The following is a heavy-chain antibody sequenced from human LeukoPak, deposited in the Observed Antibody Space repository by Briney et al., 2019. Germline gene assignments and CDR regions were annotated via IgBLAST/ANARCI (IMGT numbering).Heavy chain of an antibody. CDR2: ISHTGSTM. Sequence: GGSLRLSCAASGFTFSSYGMHWVRQAPGKGLEWVPYISHTGSTMSYADSVKGRFTISRDNAKNTVYLQMNSLRAEDTAVYYCTREVSGSLYFDYWGQGTLVTVSP. D-gene: IGHD1-26*01. CDR1: GFTFSSYG. V-gene: IGHV3-48*04. J-gene: IGHJ4*02. CDR3: TREVSGSLYFDY.